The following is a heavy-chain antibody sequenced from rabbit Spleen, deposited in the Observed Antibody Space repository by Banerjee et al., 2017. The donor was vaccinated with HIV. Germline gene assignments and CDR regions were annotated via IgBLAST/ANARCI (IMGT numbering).Heavy chain of an antibody. V-gene: IGHV1S45*01. Sequence: QEQLEESGGGLVKPEGSLTLTCKASVFFFSDRDVRFWVRQAPGKGLDWIACINTATGKGVYASWAKGRFTIANTSSTSVTLQMPSLTAADTATYFCARDLAGVICWNFNLRGPGTLVTV. CDR1: VFFFSDRDV. D-gene: IGHD4-1*01. CDR2: INTATGKG. CDR3: ARDLAGVICWNFNL. J-gene: IGHJ6*01.